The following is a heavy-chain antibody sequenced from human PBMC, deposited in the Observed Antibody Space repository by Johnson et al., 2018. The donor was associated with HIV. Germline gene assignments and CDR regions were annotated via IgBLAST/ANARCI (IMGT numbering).Heavy chain of an antibody. D-gene: IGHD3-10*01. CDR1: EFTFSSYD. CDR3: ARGGAFGDGSSRGAFGI. J-gene: IGHJ3*02. V-gene: IGHV3-13*01. CDR2: IGTAGDT. Sequence: VQLLESGGGLVQPGGSLRLSCAASEFTFSSYDMHWVRQATGKGLEWVSGIGTAGDTYYLGSVKGRFTISRENAKNSLFLQMNSLRDGDTAVYYCARGGAFGDGSSRGAFGIWGQGTMVTVSS.